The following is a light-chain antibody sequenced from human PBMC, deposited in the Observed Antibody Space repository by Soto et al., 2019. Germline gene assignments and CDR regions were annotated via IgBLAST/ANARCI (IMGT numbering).Light chain of an antibody. Sequence: SVLAQPPSVSGSPGQSVTISCTGTSSDVGGYDYVSWYQQHPGKAPKLLIYDVTKRPPGVPDRFSGSKSGNTASLTISGLQAEDEADFFCCSYGGSFPYVFGTGTKVTVL. J-gene: IGLJ1*01. V-gene: IGLV2-11*01. CDR2: DVT. CDR3: CSYGGSFPYV. CDR1: SSDVGGYDY.